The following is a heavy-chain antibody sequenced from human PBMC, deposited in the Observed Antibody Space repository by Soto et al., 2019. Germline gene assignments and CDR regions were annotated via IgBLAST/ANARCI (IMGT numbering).Heavy chain of an antibody. Sequence: QVNLVESGGGVVQPGRSLRLSCAVSGFTVSTYGMHWVRQAPGKGLEWVAVISRDGGTKFYADSVKGRFTSSRDNSTNTLFRAMTSLRGNDMAVYYGTGEFAPGDWGQVTLVTVSS. CDR1: GFTVSTYG. CDR3: TGEFAPGD. J-gene: IGHJ4*02. CDR2: ISRDGGTK. V-gene: IGHV3-30*03. D-gene: IGHD2-8*02.